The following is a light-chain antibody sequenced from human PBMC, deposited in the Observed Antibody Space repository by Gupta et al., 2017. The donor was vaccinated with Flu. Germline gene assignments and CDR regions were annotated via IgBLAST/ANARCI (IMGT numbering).Light chain of an antibody. J-gene: IGLJ1*01. CDR2: GNN. CDR3: QTYDSSLSGYV. CDR1: SSNIGAGYD. Sequence: QSVLTQPPSVSGAPGQWVTISPPGTSSNIGAGYDVHWYQQLPGTAPKLLIYGNNNRPSGVPGRFSGSKSGTSASLAITGLQAEDEADYSCQTYDSSLSGYVFGTGTKVTVL. V-gene: IGLV1-40*01.